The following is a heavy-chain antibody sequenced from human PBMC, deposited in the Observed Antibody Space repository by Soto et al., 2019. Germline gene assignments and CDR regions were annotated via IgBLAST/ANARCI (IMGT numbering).Heavy chain of an antibody. CDR1: GFTFRSYG. J-gene: IGHJ6*02. CDR3: AKVRPIWVNDYGDSPLSEGLDV. D-gene: IGHD4-17*01. V-gene: IGHV3-30*18. Sequence: SGGSLRLSCAASGFTFRSYGMHWVRQAPGKGLEWVAVISYDGSNKYYADSVKGRFTISRDNSKNTLYLQMNSLRAEDTAVYYCAKVRPIWVNDYGDSPLSEGLDVWGQGTTVTVSS. CDR2: ISYDGSNK.